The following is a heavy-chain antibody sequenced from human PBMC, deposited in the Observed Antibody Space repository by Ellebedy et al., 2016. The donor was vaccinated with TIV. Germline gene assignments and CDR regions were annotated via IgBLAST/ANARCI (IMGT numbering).Heavy chain of an antibody. CDR1: GYRFSDFW. CDR2: IYPGDSDT. J-gene: IGHJ4*02. V-gene: IGHV5-51*01. Sequence: GESLKISCRGSGYRFSDFWIGWVRQMPGRGLEWMGIIYPGDSDTRYSPSFQGQVIISADKSISPAYLQWNSLKASDSATYYCARRGGQWLGPDYWGQGTLVTVS. CDR3: ARRGGQWLGPDY. D-gene: IGHD6-19*01.